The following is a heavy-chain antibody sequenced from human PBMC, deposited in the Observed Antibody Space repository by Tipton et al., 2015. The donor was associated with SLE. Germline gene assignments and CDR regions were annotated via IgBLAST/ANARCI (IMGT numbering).Heavy chain of an antibody. V-gene: IGHV4-61*02. D-gene: IGHD4-17*01. Sequence: TLSLTCPVSGGSISSGGLHWDWVRQPAGGGVEWIGRIYATGGTYNNPSLESRVTISVETSKNQFSLRLNSVTAADTAVYYCAKDFNYDYPDYNWGQGTTVTVSS. J-gene: IGHJ6*02. CDR3: AKDFNYDYPDYN. CDR1: GGSISSGGLH. CDR2: IYATGGT.